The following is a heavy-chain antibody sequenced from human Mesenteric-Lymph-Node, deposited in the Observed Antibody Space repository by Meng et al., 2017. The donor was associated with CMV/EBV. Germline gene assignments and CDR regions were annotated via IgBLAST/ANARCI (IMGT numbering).Heavy chain of an antibody. J-gene: IGHJ6*02. CDR3: ARDRIAAAGTAKYYYGMDV. Sequence: QVQVEESGPGLVKPSGTLSLSCAVSGGSISSSNWWSWVRQPPGKGLEWIGEIYHSGSTNYNPSLKSRVTISVDKSKNQFSLKLSSVTAADTAVYYCARDRIAAAGTAKYYYGMDVWGQGTTVTVSS. V-gene: IGHV4-4*02. CDR2: IYHSGST. CDR1: GGSISSSNW. D-gene: IGHD6-25*01.